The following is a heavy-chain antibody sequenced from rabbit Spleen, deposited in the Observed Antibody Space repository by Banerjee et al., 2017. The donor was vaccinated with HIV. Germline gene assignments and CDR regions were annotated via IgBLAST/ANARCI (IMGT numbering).Heavy chain of an antibody. CDR3: ARDTASSFSSYGMDL. CDR2: IDAGSSGFT. CDR1: GFTLSSYYM. J-gene: IGHJ6*01. V-gene: IGHV1S45*01. D-gene: IGHD8-1*01. Sequence: QEQLKESGGGLVQPGGSLKLSCKASGFTLSSYYMNWVRQAPGKGLEWVVCIDAGSSGFTYFASWAKGRFTISKTSSTTVTLQMTSLTAADTATYFCARDTASSFSSYGMDLWGPGTLVTVS.